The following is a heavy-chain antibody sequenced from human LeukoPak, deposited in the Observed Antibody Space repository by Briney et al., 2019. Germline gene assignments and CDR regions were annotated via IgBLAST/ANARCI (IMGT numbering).Heavy chain of an antibody. Sequence: GGSLRLSCAASGFTFSGDYMSWIRQAPGKGLEWVSYISSVGSSIVYTDSVKGRFTISRDNAKNSLFLQMNSLRAEDTAVYYCARARGAGPGAHFDYWGQGTPVIVSS. D-gene: IGHD3-10*01. CDR1: GFTFSGDY. J-gene: IGHJ4*02. V-gene: IGHV3-11*01. CDR2: ISSVGSSI. CDR3: ARARGAGPGAHFDY.